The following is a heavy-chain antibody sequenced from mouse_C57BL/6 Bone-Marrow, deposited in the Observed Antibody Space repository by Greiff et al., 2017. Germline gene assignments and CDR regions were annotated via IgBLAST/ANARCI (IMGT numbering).Heavy chain of an antibody. V-gene: IGHV5-9*01. CDR3: ARQGVYYSNHYFDY. CDR1: GFTFSSYT. D-gene: IGHD2-5*01. CDR2: ISGGGGNT. Sequence: EVKLMESGGGLVKPGGSLKLSCAASGFTFSSYTMSWVRQTPEKRLEWVATISGGGGNTYYHDSVKGRFTISRDNAKNTLYLQMSSLRSEDTALYYCARQGVYYSNHYFDYWGQGTSLTVSS. J-gene: IGHJ2*02.